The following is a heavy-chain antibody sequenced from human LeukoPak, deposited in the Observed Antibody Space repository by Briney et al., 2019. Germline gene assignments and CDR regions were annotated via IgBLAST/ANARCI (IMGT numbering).Heavy chain of an antibody. CDR1: GGTFSSYA. Sequence: ASVKVSCKASGGTFSSYAISWVRQAPGQGLGWMGRIIPILGIANYAQKFQGRVTITADKSTSTAYMELSSLRSEDTAVYYCARERGELPALFDYWGQGTLVTVSS. CDR3: ARERGELPALFDY. D-gene: IGHD4-23*01. J-gene: IGHJ4*02. V-gene: IGHV1-69*04. CDR2: IIPILGIA.